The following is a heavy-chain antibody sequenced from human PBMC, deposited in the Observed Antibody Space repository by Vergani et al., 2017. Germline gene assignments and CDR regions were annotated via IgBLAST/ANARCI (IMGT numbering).Heavy chain of an antibody. D-gene: IGHD2-2*01. J-gene: IGHJ4*02. CDR1: GGTFSNYA. CDR3: ARVIVGCSRTNCFADH. V-gene: IGHV1-69*01. Sequence: QVQLVQSGAEVKKPGSSVKVSCKTSGGTFSNYAISWVRQAPGQGLEWMGGIVPIFGTTTYAQKFQGRVTITADESTNTAYMEMTRLRPDDTAIYYCARVIVGCSRTNCFADHWGQGTLVTVSS. CDR2: IVPIFGTT.